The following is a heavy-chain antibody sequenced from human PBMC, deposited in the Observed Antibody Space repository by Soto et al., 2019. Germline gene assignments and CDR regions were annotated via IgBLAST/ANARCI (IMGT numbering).Heavy chain of an antibody. Sequence: VGSLRLSCAASGFTFSSYAMHWVRQAPGKGLEWVAVISYDGSNKYYADSVKGRFTISRDNSKKTLYLQMNSLRAEDTAVYYCARVRITMRVVDYWGQGTLVTVSS. CDR2: ISYDGSNK. CDR3: ARVRITMRVVDY. V-gene: IGHV3-30-3*01. CDR1: GFTFSSYA. D-gene: IGHD3-22*01. J-gene: IGHJ4*02.